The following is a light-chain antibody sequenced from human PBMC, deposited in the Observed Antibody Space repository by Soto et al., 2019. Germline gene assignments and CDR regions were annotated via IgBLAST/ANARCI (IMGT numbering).Light chain of an antibody. V-gene: IGKV1-5*03. J-gene: IGKJ1*01. CDR2: KAS. CDR3: QQYNSYPWT. CDR1: QSISSW. Sequence: DIHMTQSHSTLSASLGDRVTITSRASQSISSWLAWYQQKPGKAPKLLIYKASSLESGVPSRFSGSGSGTEFTLTISSLQPDDFATYYCQQYNSYPWTFGQGTKVDIK.